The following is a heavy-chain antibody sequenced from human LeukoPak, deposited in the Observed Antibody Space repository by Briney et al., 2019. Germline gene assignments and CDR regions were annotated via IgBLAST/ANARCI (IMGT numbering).Heavy chain of an antibody. CDR1: GGSISSYY. D-gene: IGHD6-13*01. J-gene: IGHJ4*02. CDR3: ARGGLGAAAGSFDY. Sequence: SETLSLTCTVPGGSISSYYWSWIRQPPGKGLEWIGYIYYSGSTNYNPSLKSRVTISVDTSKNQFSLKLSSVTAADTAVYYYARGGLGAAAGSFDYWGQGTLVTVSS. V-gene: IGHV4-59*01. CDR2: IYYSGST.